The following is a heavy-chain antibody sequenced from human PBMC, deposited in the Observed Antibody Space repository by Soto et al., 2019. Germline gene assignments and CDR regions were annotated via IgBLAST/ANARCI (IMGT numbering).Heavy chain of an antibody. CDR1: RFTFSNFA. J-gene: IGHJ4*02. V-gene: IGHV3-23*01. CDR2: IGVTAGST. D-gene: IGHD1-1*01. CDR3: AKVMYTWNDVAAFDS. Sequence: GGSLRLSCEASRFTFSNFAMSWVRQAPGKGLEWISTIGVTAGSTYYTDSGRGRFTISRDNSKNTLYLEMNSLRAEDTALYYCAKVMYTWNDVAAFDSWGQGTPVTVSS.